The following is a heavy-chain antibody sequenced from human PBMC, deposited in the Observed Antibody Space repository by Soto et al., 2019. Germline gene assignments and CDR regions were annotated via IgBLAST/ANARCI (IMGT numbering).Heavy chain of an antibody. D-gene: IGHD5-12*01. V-gene: IGHV3-23*01. CDR3: AKDLGWRWLQIGHFDY. Sequence: PGGSLRLSCAASGFTFSSYAMSWVRQAPGKGLEWVSAISGSGGSTYYADSVKGRFTISRDNSKNTLYLQMNSLRAEDTAVYYCAKDLGWRWLQIGHFDYWGQGTLVTVSS. J-gene: IGHJ4*02. CDR1: GFTFSSYA. CDR2: ISGSGGST.